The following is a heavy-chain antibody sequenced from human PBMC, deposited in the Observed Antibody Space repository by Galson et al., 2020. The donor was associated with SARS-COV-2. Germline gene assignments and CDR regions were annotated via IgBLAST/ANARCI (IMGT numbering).Heavy chain of an antibody. V-gene: IGHV3-30-3*01. D-gene: IGHD5-18*01. CDR2: ISYDGSNK. CDR1: GLTFSSYA. Sequence: GESLKLSCAASGLTFSSYAMHWVRQAPGKGLECVAVISYDGSNKYYADSVKGRFTISRDNSKNTLYLQMNSLRAEDTAVYYCARDNGYSYGSSWFDPWGQGTLVTVSS. CDR3: ARDNGYSYGSSWFDP. J-gene: IGHJ5*02.